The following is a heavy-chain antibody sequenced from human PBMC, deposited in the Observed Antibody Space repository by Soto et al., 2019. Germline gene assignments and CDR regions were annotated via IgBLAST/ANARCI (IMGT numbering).Heavy chain of an antibody. V-gene: IGHV4-4*02. CDR3: VHAIGAGSYVPY. J-gene: IGHJ4*02. Sequence: QVQLQESGPGLVKPSGTLSLTCAVSGDSTGNNNWWSWVRQPPGKGLEWIGEIHHSGNTNYNPSLKRRVCLSVEKATNLFSLTLRSLTAADLAVYYCVHAIGAGSYVPYWGQGNLVTGPS. D-gene: IGHD3-10*01. CDR1: GDSTGNNNW. CDR2: IHHSGNT.